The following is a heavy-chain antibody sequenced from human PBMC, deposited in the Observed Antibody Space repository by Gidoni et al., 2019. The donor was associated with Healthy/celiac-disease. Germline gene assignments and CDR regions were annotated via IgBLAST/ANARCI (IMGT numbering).Heavy chain of an antibody. CDR3: AKIRAYYDSSDAFDY. CDR1: GFTLSSYA. J-gene: IGHJ4*02. D-gene: IGHD3-22*01. CDR2: ISGSGGST. V-gene: IGHV3-23*01. Sequence: EVQLLESGGGLVQPGGSLRLPCAASGFTLSSYAMSWVRQAPGKGLEWVSAISGSGGSTYYADSVKGRFTISRDNSKNTLYLQMNSLRAEDTAVYYCAKIRAYYDSSDAFDYWGQGTLVTVSS.